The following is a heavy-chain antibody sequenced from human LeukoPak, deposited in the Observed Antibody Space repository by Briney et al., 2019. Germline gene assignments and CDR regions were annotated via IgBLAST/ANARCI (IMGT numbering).Heavy chain of an antibody. D-gene: IGHD3-22*01. CDR2: ISWNSGSI. Sequence: GGSLRLSCAASGFTFDDYAMHWVRQAPGKGPEWVSGISWNSGSIGYADSVKGRFTISRDNAKNSLYLQMNSLRAEDTALYYCAKGMEYDSSGTDLDYWGQGTLVTVSS. CDR1: GFTFDDYA. J-gene: IGHJ4*02. CDR3: AKGMEYDSSGTDLDY. V-gene: IGHV3-9*01.